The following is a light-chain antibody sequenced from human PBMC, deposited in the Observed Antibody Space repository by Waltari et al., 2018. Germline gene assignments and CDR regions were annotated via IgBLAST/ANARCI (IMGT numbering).Light chain of an antibody. V-gene: IGLV1-40*01. Sequence: QSVLTQPPSVSGAPGQRVTISCTGGGSNIGAGYDVHWYRQLPGKAPELLIYGVNNRPSGVPDRFFGSLSGTSASLASTGLQAEDEADYYCQSYDTSLSVVFGGGTKLTV. J-gene: IGLJ2*01. CDR1: GSNIGAGYD. CDR3: QSYDTSLSVV. CDR2: GVN.